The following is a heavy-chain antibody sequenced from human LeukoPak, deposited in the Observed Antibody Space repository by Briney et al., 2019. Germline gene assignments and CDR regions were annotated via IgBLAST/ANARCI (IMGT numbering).Heavy chain of an antibody. V-gene: IGHV4-4*07. CDR2: LYTSGST. Sequence: SETLSLTCTVSGGSISSYYWSWIRQPARKGLEWIGRLYTSGSTNYNPSLKGRVTMSVDTSKNQFSLKLSSVTAADTAVYYCARGPYGDSAFDIWGQGTMVTVSS. CDR1: GGSISSYY. D-gene: IGHD4-17*01. CDR3: ARGPYGDSAFDI. J-gene: IGHJ3*02.